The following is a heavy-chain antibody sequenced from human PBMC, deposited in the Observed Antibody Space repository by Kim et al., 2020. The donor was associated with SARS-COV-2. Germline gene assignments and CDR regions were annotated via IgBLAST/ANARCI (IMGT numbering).Heavy chain of an antibody. J-gene: IGHJ4*02. Sequence: TKDSQKFQGRVTIARDTSAGTAYMELSSLRSEDTAVYYCAREADIVTGDYWGQGTLVTVSS. V-gene: IGHV1-3*01. CDR2: T. CDR3: AREADIVTGDY. D-gene: IGHD2-15*01.